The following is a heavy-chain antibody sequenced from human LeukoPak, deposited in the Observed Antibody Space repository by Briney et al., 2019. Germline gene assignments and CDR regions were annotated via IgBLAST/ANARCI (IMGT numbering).Heavy chain of an antibody. CDR3: ARTARSSRGAFDI. CDR1: GYTFTSSG. J-gene: IGHJ3*02. Sequence: ASVKVSCKASGYTFTSSGISWVRQAPGQGLEWMGWINAYNGNTNYEQKLQGRVTMTTDTSTSTAYMELSRLGSDDTAVYYCARTARSSRGAFDIWGQGTTVTVSS. D-gene: IGHD6-6*01. CDR2: INAYNGNT. V-gene: IGHV1-18*01.